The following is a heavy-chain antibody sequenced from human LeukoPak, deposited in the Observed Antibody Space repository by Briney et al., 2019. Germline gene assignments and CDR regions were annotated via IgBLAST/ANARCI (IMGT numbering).Heavy chain of an antibody. CDR1: GFTFSSYA. J-gene: IGHJ4*02. D-gene: IGHD1-1*01. V-gene: IGHV3-30-3*01. CDR2: ISYDGSNK. Sequence: GGSLRLSCAASGFTFSSYAMHWVRQAPGKGLEWVAVISYDGSNKYYADSVKGRFTISRDNSKNTLYLQMNSLRAEDTAVYYCAREGTRRPGSYFDHWGQGTLVTVSS. CDR3: AREGTRRPGSYFDH.